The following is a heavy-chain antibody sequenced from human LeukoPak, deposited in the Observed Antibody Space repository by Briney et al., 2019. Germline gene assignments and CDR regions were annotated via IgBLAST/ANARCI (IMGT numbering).Heavy chain of an antibody. CDR2: IYYSGST. Sequence: SQTLSLTCTVSGGSISSGGYYWSWIRQHPGKGLEWIGYIYYSGSTYYNPSLMSRITISVDRSQNQFSLRMRDVTAADTAVYFCATAEWEYFDSWGQGALVAVSS. J-gene: IGHJ4*02. D-gene: IGHD1-26*01. CDR3: ATAEWEYFDS. CDR1: GGSISSGGYY. V-gene: IGHV4-31*03.